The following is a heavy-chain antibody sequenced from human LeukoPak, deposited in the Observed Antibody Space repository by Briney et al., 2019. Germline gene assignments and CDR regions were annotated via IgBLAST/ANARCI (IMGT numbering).Heavy chain of an antibody. CDR3: ARGSQRGTAANYYGMDV. V-gene: IGHV3-74*01. CDR1: GFTLSSYW. Sequence: PGGSLRLSCAASGFTLSSYWMHWVRQVPGKGLVWVSRINSDGSSTTYADSVKGQFTISRDNAKNTLYLQMNSLRAEDTAVYHCARGSQRGTAANYYGMDVWGQGTTVTVSS. J-gene: IGHJ6*02. D-gene: IGHD2-2*01. CDR2: INSDGSST.